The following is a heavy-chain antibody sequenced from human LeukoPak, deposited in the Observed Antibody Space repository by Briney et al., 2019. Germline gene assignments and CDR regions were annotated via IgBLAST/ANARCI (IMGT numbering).Heavy chain of an antibody. CDR2: IKQDGSEK. CDR3: ARDSMAAHYYYYYMDV. V-gene: IGHV3-7*01. D-gene: IGHD5-24*01. CDR1: GFTFSSYW. Sequence: GGPLRLSCAASGFTFSSYWMSWVRQAPGKGLEWVANIKQDGSEKYYVDSVKGRFTISRDNAKNSLYLQMNSLRAEDTAVYYCARDSMAAHYYYYYMDVWGKGTTVTVSS. J-gene: IGHJ6*03.